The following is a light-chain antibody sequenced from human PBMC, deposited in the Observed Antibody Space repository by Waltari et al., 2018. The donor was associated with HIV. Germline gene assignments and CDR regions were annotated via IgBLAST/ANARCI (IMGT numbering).Light chain of an antibody. CDR2: EVT. J-gene: IGLJ2*01. CDR3: CSYAGSHTFVV. V-gene: IGLV2-23*02. CDR1: NSDVGSYDL. Sequence: QSALTQPASVSGSPGQSVTISCAGSNSDVGSYDLVSWYQHHPGKAPKRLIYEVTKRPAGVSNRFSGSKSGNTASLTISGRQAEDEADYYCCSYAGSHTFVVFGGGTKLTVL.